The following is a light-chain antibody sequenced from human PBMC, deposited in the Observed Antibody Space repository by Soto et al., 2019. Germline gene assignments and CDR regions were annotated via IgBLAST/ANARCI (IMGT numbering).Light chain of an antibody. J-gene: IGLJ2*01. V-gene: IGLV1-51*01. CDR2: DDN. Sequence: QSVLTQPPSVSVAPGQKVTISCSGSSSNIGNNYVSWYQQLPGTAPKLLVYDDNIRPSGLPDRFSGSKSGTSATLGITGLQSGDEADYYCGTWDNSLSGMVFGGGTKLTVL. CDR1: SSNIGNNY. CDR3: GTWDNSLSGMV.